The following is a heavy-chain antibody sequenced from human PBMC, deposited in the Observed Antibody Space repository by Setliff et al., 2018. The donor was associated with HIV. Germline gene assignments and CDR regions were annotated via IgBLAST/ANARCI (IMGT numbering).Heavy chain of an antibody. CDR1: GGSTTNGGYY. J-gene: IGHJ4*02. D-gene: IGHD3-3*01. V-gene: IGHV4-31*03. CDR2: IYYSGST. CDR3: AGFSYNFWVYRFDH. Sequence: KASETLSLTCSVSGGSTTNGGYYWSWIRQHPGKGLEYIGYIYYSGSTYYNPSLKSRVTMSIDTSTQQFFLNVTSVTAADTAVYYCAGFSYNFWVYRFDHWGQGALVTVS.